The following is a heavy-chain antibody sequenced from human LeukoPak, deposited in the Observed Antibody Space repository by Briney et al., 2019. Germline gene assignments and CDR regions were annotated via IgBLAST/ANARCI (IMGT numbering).Heavy chain of an antibody. Sequence: SETLSLTCTVSGGSINNGGYYWSWIRQHPGKGLEWIGYIYYSGSSYYNPSLRSRVTISVDTSKNHFSLKLSSVTAADTAVYYCAGNRDGYNSFDYWGQGTLVTVSS. CDR1: GGSINNGGYY. J-gene: IGHJ4*02. D-gene: IGHD5-24*01. CDR3: AGNRDGYNSFDY. CDR2: IYYSGSS. V-gene: IGHV4-31*03.